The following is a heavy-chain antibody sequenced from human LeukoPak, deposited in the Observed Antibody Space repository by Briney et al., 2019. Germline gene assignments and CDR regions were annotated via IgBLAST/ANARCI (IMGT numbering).Heavy chain of an antibody. CDR2: IYYSGST. J-gene: IGHJ4*02. D-gene: IGHD5-12*01. CDR3: ARTGGYSGYDSPSSIDY. V-gene: IGHV4-39*07. CDR1: GGSISSSSYF. Sequence: TSETLSLTCTVSGGSISSSSYFWGWIRQPPGKGLEWTGSIYYSGSTYYNPSLKGRVTISVDTSKNQFSLKLSSVTAADTAVYYCARTGGYSGYDSPSSIDYWGQGTLVTVSS.